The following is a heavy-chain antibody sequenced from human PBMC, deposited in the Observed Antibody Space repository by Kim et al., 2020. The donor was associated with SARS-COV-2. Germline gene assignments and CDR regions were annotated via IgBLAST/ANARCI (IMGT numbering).Heavy chain of an antibody. V-gene: IGHV1-46*01. CDR1: SYC. J-gene: IGHJ4*02. CDR2: INPSGGST. CDR3: ARSSLSGYDSSGRPPFDY. D-gene: IGHD3-22*01. Sequence: SYCMHWVRQAPGQGLEWMGIINPSGGSTSYAQKFQGRVTMTRDTSTSTVYMELSSLRSEDTAVYYCARSSLSGYDSSGRPPFDYWGQGTLAT.